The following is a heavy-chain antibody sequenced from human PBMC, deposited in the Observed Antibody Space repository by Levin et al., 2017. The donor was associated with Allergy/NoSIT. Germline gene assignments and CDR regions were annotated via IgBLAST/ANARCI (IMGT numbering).Heavy chain of an antibody. CDR2: IYHSGST. J-gene: IGHJ4*02. CDR1: GYSISSGYY. D-gene: IGHD3-16*01. Sequence: SDTLSLTCTVSGYSISSGYYWGWIRQPPGKGLEWIGSIYHSGSTYYNPSLKSRVTISVDTSKNQFSLKLSSVTAADTAVYYCARALAGGGWDYWGQGTLVTVSS. V-gene: IGHV4-38-2*02. CDR3: ARALAGGGWDY.